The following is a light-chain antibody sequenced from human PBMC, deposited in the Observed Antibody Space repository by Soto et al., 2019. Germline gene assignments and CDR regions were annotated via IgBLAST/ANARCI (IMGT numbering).Light chain of an antibody. CDR2: DVS. Sequence: QSVLTQPASVSGSPGQSIAISCTGTSSDVGAYNYVSWYQQHPGKAPKLMIYDVSHRPSGASDRFSGSKSGNTACLTISGLQPEAEADHSCPSYTSSSTYVFGTGSKGTVL. J-gene: IGLJ1*01. CDR3: PSYTSSSTYV. V-gene: IGLV2-14*01. CDR1: SSDVGAYNY.